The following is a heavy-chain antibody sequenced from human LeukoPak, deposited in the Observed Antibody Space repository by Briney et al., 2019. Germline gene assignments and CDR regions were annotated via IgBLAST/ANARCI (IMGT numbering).Heavy chain of an antibody. CDR1: GFTVNNNY. V-gene: IGHV3-66*01. J-gene: IGHJ4*02. CDR3: AKDSLTMMQFDY. Sequence: GGSLRLSCAASGFTVNNNYISWVRQAPGKGLECVSIIYGGGDTYYADSVKGRFTISRDNSKNTVYLQMNSLRAEDTAVYYCAKDSLTMMQFDYWGQGTLVTVSS. D-gene: IGHD3-22*01. CDR2: IYGGGDT.